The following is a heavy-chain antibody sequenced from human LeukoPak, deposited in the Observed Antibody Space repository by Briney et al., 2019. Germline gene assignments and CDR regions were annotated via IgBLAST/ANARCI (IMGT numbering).Heavy chain of an antibody. Sequence: TGGSLRLSCAASGFTFGSYAMSWVRQAPGKGLEWVSAISGSGGSTYYADSVKGRFTISRDNSKNTLYLQMNSLRAEDTAVYYCAKSPFVGYCSSTSCYAYAGYDYWGQGTLVTVSS. J-gene: IGHJ4*02. CDR2: ISGSGGST. CDR1: GFTFGSYA. D-gene: IGHD2-2*03. CDR3: AKSPFVGYCSSTSCYAYAGYDY. V-gene: IGHV3-23*01.